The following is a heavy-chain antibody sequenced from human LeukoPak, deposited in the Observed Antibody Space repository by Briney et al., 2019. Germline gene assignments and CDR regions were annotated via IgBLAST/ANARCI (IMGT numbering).Heavy chain of an antibody. CDR1: GFTVSSNY. Sequence: GGSLRLSCAASGFTVSSNYMGWVRQAPGKGLEWVSVLYSGGSAYYPDSVKGRFAISRDNSQNTLYLQMDSLRAEDTAVYYCARLYYSSGYGAFDIWGQGTMVTVSS. CDR2: LYSGGSA. CDR3: ARLYYSSGYGAFDI. V-gene: IGHV3-66*02. J-gene: IGHJ3*02. D-gene: IGHD3-22*01.